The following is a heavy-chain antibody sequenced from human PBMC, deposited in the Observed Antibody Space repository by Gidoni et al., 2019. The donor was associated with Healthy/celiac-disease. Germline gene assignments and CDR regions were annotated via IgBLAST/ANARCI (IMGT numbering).Heavy chain of an antibody. CDR1: GGSFSGYY. CDR3: ARAPLSSGWYSGLPYYFDY. J-gene: IGHJ4*02. V-gene: IGHV4-34*01. Sequence: QVQLPQWGAGLLKPSETLSLTCAVYGGSFSGYYWSWIRQPPGKGLEWIGEINHSGSTNYNPSLKNRVTISVDTSKNQFSLKLSSVTAADTAVYYCARAPLSSGWYSGLPYYFDYWGQGTLVTVSS. D-gene: IGHD6-19*01. CDR2: INHSGST.